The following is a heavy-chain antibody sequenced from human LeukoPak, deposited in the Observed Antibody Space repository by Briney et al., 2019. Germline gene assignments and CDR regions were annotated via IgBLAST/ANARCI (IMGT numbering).Heavy chain of an antibody. V-gene: IGHV1-3*01. Sequence: ASVKVSCKVSGYTRTSYAMHWVRQAPGQRLEWMGWINAGNGNTKYSQKFQGRVTITRDTSASTAYMELSSLRSEDTAVYYCARPTHDYGDYYPFDYWGQGTLVTVSS. CDR2: INAGNGNT. CDR1: GYTRTSYA. CDR3: ARPTHDYGDYYPFDY. D-gene: IGHD4-17*01. J-gene: IGHJ4*02.